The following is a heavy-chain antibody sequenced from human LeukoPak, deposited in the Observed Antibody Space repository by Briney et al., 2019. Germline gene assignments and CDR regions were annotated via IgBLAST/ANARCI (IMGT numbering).Heavy chain of an antibody. CDR3: AKDGDYDTWGSY. CDR2: ISGSGGYS. V-gene: IGHV3-23*01. D-gene: IGHD4-17*01. J-gene: IGHJ4*02. Sequence: GGSLRLSCAASGFTFSSYAMSWVRQAPGKGLEWVSVISGSGGYSYYADSVKGRFTISRDNSKSTLYLQMNSLRAEDTALYYCAKDGDYDTWGSYWGQGTPVTVSS. CDR1: GFTFSSYA.